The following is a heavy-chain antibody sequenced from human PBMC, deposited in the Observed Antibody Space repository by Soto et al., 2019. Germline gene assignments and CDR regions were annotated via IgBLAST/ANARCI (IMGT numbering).Heavy chain of an antibody. V-gene: IGHV4-39*01. CDR3: ARLGGYVSVGYYYLRDS. Sequence: QLQLQESGPGLVKPSETLSLTCRVSDGSMNSDSSYWGWIRQPPGKGLEWIGVINHSGSTYHNLALKGRFNMSVDASRNQFSPELTSMAAADTAVYYCARLGGYVSVGYYYLRDSWGQGNLVTVSS. CDR1: DGSMNSDSSY. CDR2: INHSGST. J-gene: IGHJ4*02. D-gene: IGHD3-22*01.